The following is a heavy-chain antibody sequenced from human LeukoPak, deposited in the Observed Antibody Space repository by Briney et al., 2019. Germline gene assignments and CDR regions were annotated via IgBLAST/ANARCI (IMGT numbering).Heavy chain of an antibody. CDR2: INPSGGST. D-gene: IGHD3-9*01. J-gene: IGHJ4*02. V-gene: IGHV1-46*01. Sequence: ASVKVSCKASGYTLTSYYMHWVRQAPGQGLEWMGIINPSGGSTSYAQKFQGRVTMTRDTSTSTVYMELSSLRSEDTAAYYCARAYYYILTGYYDWGQGTLVTVSS. CDR1: GYTLTSYY. CDR3: ARAYYYILTGYYD.